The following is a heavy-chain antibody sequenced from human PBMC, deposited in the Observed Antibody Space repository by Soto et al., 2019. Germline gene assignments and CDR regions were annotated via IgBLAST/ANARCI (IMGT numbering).Heavy chain of an antibody. CDR1: GFTFSSYG. V-gene: IGHV3-30*18. D-gene: IGHD2-15*01. CDR2: ISYDGSNK. J-gene: IGHJ4*02. CDR3: AKDRLVVVVAATTAFDY. Sequence: GGSLRLSCAASGFTFSSYGMHWVRQAPGKGLEWVAVISYDGSNKYYADSVKGRFTISRDNSKNTLYLQMNSLRAEDTAVYYCAKDRLVVVVAATTAFDYWGQGTLVTVSS.